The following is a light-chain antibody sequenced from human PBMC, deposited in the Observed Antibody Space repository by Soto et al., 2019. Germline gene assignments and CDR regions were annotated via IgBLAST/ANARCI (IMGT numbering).Light chain of an antibody. CDR3: QQYGSSIT. CDR2: AAS. CDR1: QSVSSSY. V-gene: IGKV3-20*01. Sequence: EIVLTQSPGTLSLSPGERATLSCRASQSVSSSYLAWYQQKPGQAPRLLIYAASSRATGIPDRFSGSGSGTDFTLIINRLEPEDFAVYYCQQYGSSITFGQGTRLEIK. J-gene: IGKJ5*01.